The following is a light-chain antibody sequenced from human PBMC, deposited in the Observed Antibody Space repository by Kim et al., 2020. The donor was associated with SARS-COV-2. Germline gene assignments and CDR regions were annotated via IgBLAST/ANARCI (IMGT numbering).Light chain of an antibody. J-gene: IGKJ4*01. CDR1: QVVSNYS. Sequence: TPRERSPPLCSGRQVVSNYSFAWYQITPGRAPRLLICCASSRATGIPDRFSGSGSGTDFTLTISRLGPGDFALYYCHQYGNSPLAFGGGTKVDIK. CDR2: CAS. CDR3: HQYGNSPLA. V-gene: IGKV3-20*01.